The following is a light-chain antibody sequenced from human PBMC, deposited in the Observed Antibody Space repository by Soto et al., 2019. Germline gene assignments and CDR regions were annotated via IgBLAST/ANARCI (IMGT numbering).Light chain of an antibody. CDR2: GAS. J-gene: IGKJ2*01. CDR3: LQYGSSPPRSDT. CDR1: QSINSNY. V-gene: IGKV3-20*01. Sequence: EIVLTQSAGTLSWSPGERATLSCRASQSINSNYLAWYQQKPGQAPRLLIYGASSRATGIPDRVSGSGSGNDFTLTISILEPEDFAVYSCLQYGSSPPRSDTFRQGTNLEIK.